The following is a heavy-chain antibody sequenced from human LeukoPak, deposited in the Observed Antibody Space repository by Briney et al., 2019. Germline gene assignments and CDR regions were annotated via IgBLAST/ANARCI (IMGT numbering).Heavy chain of an antibody. CDR1: GGSISSYY. Sequence: SETLSLTRTVSGGSISSYYWSWIRQPPGKGLEWIGYIYYSGSTNYNPSLKSRVTISVDTSKNQFSLKLSSVTAADTAVYYCARGGYSYTDYWGQGTLVTVSS. D-gene: IGHD5-18*01. J-gene: IGHJ4*02. CDR3: ARGGYSYTDY. CDR2: IYYSGST. V-gene: IGHV4-59*01.